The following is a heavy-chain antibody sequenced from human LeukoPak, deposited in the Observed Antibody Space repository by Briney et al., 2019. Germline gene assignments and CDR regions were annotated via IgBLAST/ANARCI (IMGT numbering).Heavy chain of an antibody. J-gene: IGHJ4*02. D-gene: IGHD6-13*01. CDR1: GYTFTSYA. V-gene: IGHV1-3*01. CDR2: INAGNGNT. Sequence: ASVKVSCKASGYTFTSYAMHWVRQAPGQRLEWMGWINAGNGNTKYSQKFQGRVTITRDTSASTAYMELSSLRSEDTAVYYCARDSDRLPIAAAAGYWGQGTLVTVSS. CDR3: ARDSDRLPIAAAAGY.